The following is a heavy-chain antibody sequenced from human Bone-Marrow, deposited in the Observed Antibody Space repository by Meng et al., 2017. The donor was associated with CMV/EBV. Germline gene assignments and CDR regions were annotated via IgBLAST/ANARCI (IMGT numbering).Heavy chain of an antibody. Sequence: SVKVSCKASGGTFSSYAISWVRQAPGQGLEWMGRIIPILGIANYAQKFQGRVTITADKSTSTAYMELSSLRSEDTAVYYCARGGGAYSCSGLVAGTLAIDYWGQGTLVTVSS. J-gene: IGHJ4*02. D-gene: IGHD6-13*01. V-gene: IGHV1-69*04. CDR1: GGTFSSYA. CDR2: IIPILGIA. CDR3: ARGGGAYSCSGLVAGTLAIDY.